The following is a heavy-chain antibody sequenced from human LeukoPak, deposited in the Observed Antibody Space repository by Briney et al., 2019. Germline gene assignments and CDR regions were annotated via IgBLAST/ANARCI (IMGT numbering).Heavy chain of an antibody. D-gene: IGHD2-15*01. V-gene: IGHV1-69*01. CDR2: IIPIFGTA. Sequence: GASVKVSCKASGGTFSSYAISWVRQAPGQGLEWMGGIIPIFGTANYAQKFQGRVTITADESTSTAYMELSSLRSEDTAVYYCARGPPPPRYCSGGSCYPPTVLVYYSGMDVWGKGTTVTVSS. CDR3: ARGPPPPRYCSGGSCYPPTVLVYYSGMDV. CDR1: GGTFSSYA. J-gene: IGHJ6*04.